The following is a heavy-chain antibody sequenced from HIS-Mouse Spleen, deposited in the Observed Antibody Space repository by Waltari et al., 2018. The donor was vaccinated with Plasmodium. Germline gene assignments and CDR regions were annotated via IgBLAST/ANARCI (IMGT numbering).Heavy chain of an antibody. Sequence: EVQLVESGGVVVQPGGSLRLSCAASGFTFDVYTMHWVRQAPGKGLEWVSLISWDGGSTYYADSVKGRFTISRDNSKNSLYLQMNSLRTEDTALYYCAGPEYFQHWGQGTLVTVSS. CDR2: ISWDGGST. V-gene: IGHV3-43*01. CDR3: AGPEYFQH. J-gene: IGHJ1*01. CDR1: GFTFDVYT.